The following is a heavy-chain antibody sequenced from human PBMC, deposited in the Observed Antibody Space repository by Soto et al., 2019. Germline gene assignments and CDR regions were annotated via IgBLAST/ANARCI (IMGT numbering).Heavy chain of an antibody. J-gene: IGHJ3*02. V-gene: IGHV4-30-2*01. CDR1: CFPISSGGYS. CDR2: IYHSGST. Sequence: TLSLTCSVFCFPISSGGYSWSWIRQPPGKGLEWIGYIYHSGSTYYNPSLKSRVTISVDRSKNQFSLKLSSVTAADTAVYYCARTPDIWGQGTMVT. CDR3: ARTPDI.